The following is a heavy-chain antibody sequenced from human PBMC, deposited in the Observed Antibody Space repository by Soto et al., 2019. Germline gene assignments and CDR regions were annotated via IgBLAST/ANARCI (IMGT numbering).Heavy chain of an antibody. Sequence: EVQLVESGGGLVQPGGSLRLSCTASGFKFSDYSMNWVRQAPGKGLEWASYIGTSTSTVYYADSVEGRFSISRDNAKNSLYLQMNSLRDEDTAVYYCARDSASSFDYWGQGILVTVSP. V-gene: IGHV3-48*02. CDR3: ARDSASSFDY. J-gene: IGHJ4*02. CDR1: GFKFSDYS. CDR2: IGTSTSTV.